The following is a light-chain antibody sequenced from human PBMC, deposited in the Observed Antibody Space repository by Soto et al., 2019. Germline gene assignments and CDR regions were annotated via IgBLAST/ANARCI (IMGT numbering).Light chain of an antibody. Sequence: DIQMTQSPSSLFSSLGDRVTITCGANQYISYYLAWYQQKQGKVPKLLIYAASTLQSGVPSRFSGSGSGTDFTLTISSLQPEDIATYYCQKYHSAPRTFGQGTKVDIK. J-gene: IGKJ1*01. CDR2: AAS. CDR1: QYISYY. CDR3: QKYHSAPRT. V-gene: IGKV1-27*01.